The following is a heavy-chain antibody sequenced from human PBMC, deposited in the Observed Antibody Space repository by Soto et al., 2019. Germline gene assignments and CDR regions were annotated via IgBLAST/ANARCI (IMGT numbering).Heavy chain of an antibody. CDR3: ARAPVGGTVTLVDY. Sequence: ESGGGVVQPGRSLRLSCAASGFTFSSYGMHWVRQAPGKGLEWVAVIWYDGSNKYYADSVKGRFTISRDNSKNTLYLQMNSLRAEDTAVYYCARAPVGGTVTLVDYWGQGTLVTVSS. CDR1: GFTFSSYG. CDR2: IWYDGSNK. D-gene: IGHD4-17*01. J-gene: IGHJ4*02. V-gene: IGHV3-33*01.